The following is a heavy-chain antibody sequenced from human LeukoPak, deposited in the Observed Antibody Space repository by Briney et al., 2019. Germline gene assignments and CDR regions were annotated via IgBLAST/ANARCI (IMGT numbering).Heavy chain of an antibody. D-gene: IGHD3-22*01. CDR3: ARGNNYYDSSGYYVRYMDV. Sequence: SETLSLTCTVSGGSISSYYWSWTRQPTGKGLEWIGYIFSSGSTNYNPSLKSRVTISVDTSKNQFSLKLSSVTAAVTAVYYCARGNNYYDSSGYYVRYMDVWGKGTTVTISS. J-gene: IGHJ6*03. V-gene: IGHV4-59*01. CDR1: GGSISSYY. CDR2: IFSSGST.